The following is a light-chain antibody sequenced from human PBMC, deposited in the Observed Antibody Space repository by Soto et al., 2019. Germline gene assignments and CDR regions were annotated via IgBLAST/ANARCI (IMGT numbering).Light chain of an antibody. CDR2: DNN. CDR1: SSNIGNNY. Sequence: QSVLTQPPSVSVAPGQKVTISCSGSSSNIGNNYVSWYQQLPGTAPKLLIYDNNKRPSGIPDRFSGSKSGTSATLGITGLQTGGEADYYCGTWDSSLSAFHVVFGGGTKLTVL. J-gene: IGLJ2*01. V-gene: IGLV1-51*01. CDR3: GTWDSSLSAFHVV.